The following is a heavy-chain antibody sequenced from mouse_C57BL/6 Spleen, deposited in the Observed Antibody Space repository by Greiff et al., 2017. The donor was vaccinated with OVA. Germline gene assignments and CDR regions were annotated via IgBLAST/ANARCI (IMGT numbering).Heavy chain of an antibody. Sequence: EVQLQQSGPELVKPGASVKISCKASGYTFTDYYMNWVKQSHGKSLEWIGDINPNNGGTSYNQKFKGKATLTVDKSSSTAYMELRSLTSEDSAVYYCARGEERNYFDYWGQGTTLTVSS. V-gene: IGHV1-26*01. CDR1: GYTFTDYY. CDR2: INPNNGGT. J-gene: IGHJ2*01. CDR3: ARGEERNYFDY.